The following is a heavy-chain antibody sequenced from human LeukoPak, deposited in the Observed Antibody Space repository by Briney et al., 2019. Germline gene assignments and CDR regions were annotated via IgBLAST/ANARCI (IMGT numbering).Heavy chain of an antibody. V-gene: IGHV4-59*01. CDR1: GGSISSYY. Sequence: SETLSLTCTVSGGSISSYYWSWIRQPPGKGLEWIGYIYYSGSTNYNPSLKSRVTISVDTSKNQFSLKLSSVTAADTAVYYCARSYSSGWYGRGNWCDPWGQGTLVTVSS. J-gene: IGHJ5*02. CDR3: ARSYSSGWYGRGNWCDP. D-gene: IGHD6-19*01. CDR2: IYYSGST.